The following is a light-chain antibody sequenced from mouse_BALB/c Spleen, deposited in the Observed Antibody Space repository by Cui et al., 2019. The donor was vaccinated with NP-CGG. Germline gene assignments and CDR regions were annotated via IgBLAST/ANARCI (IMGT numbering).Light chain of an antibody. CDR3: ALWYSNHWV. CDR1: TGAVTTSNY. V-gene: IGLV1*01. J-gene: IGLJ1*01. CDR2: GTN. Sequence: QAFLSQESAPTTSPGKTVTLTCRSSTGAVTTSNYANWVQEKPDHLFTGLIGGTNNRAPGVPARFSGSLIGDKAALTITGAQTEDEAIYFCALWYSNHWVFGGGTKLTVL.